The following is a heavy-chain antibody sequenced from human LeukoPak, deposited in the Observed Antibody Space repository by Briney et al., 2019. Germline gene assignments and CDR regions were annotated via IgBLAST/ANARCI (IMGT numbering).Heavy chain of an antibody. J-gene: IGHJ5*02. CDR2: INHSGST. Sequence: PSEILSLTCAVYGGSFSGYYWSWIRQPPGKGLEWIGEINHSGSTNYNPSLKSRVTISVDTSKNQFSLKLSSVTAADTAVYYCARPHIAAAGRGWFDPWGQGTLVTVSS. D-gene: IGHD6-13*01. CDR3: ARPHIAAAGRGWFDP. CDR1: GGSFSGYY. V-gene: IGHV4-34*01.